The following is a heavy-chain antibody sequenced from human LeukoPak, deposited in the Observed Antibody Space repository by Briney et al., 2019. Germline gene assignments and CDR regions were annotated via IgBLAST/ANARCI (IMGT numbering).Heavy chain of an antibody. CDR1: GFTFSSYG. CDR3: AKDPGWQWLVYYFDY. J-gene: IGHJ4*02. V-gene: IGHV3-30*18. D-gene: IGHD6-19*01. Sequence: GGSLRLSCAASGFTFSSYGMHWARQAPGKGLEWVAVISYDGSNKYYADSVKGRFTISRDNSKNTLYLQMNSLRAEDTAVYYCAKDPGWQWLVYYFDYWGQGTLVTVSS. CDR2: ISYDGSNK.